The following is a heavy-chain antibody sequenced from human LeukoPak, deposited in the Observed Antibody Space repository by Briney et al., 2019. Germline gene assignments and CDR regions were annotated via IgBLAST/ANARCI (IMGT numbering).Heavy chain of an antibody. V-gene: IGHV3-23*01. CDR1: GFTFSSYA. D-gene: IGHD2-2*01. Sequence: GGSLRLSCAASGFTFSSYAMSWVRQAPGKGLEWVSAISGSGGSTYYADSVKGRFTVSRDNSNNMLYLQMNSLRVDDTAVYFRAKGRSVSCYGAMDVWGQGTTVIVSS. CDR2: ISGSGGST. CDR3: AKGRSVSCYGAMDV. J-gene: IGHJ6*02.